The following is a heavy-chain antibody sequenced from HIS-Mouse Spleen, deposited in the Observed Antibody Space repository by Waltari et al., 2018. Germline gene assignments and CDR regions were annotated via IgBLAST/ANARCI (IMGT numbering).Heavy chain of an antibody. CDR2: TYYSGRT. CDR1: GGSISSSSYY. D-gene: IGHD6-13*01. J-gene: IGHJ2*01. V-gene: IGHV4-39*07. Sequence: QLQLQESGPGLVKPSETLSLTCTVSGGSISSSSYYWGWIRQPPGKGLEWIGGTYYSGRTTYNPSLKSRVTISLATSKNQFSLKLSSVTAADTAVYYCAREIPYSSSWYDWYFDLWGRGTLVTVSS. CDR3: AREIPYSSSWYDWYFDL.